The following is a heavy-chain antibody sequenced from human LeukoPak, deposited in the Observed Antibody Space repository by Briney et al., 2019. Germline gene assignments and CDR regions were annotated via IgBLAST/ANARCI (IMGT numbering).Heavy chain of an antibody. CDR1: GFTFSSYG. CDR3: AKSKQQLVDYYYYGMDV. CDR2: IRYDGGNK. Sequence: GGSLRLSSAASGFTFSSYGMHWVRQAPGKGLEWVAFIRYDGGNKYYPDSVKGRFTISGDNSKNTLYLQMNSLRAADTAMYYCAKSKQQLVDYYYYGMDVWGQGTTVTVSS. D-gene: IGHD6-13*01. J-gene: IGHJ6*02. V-gene: IGHV3-30*02.